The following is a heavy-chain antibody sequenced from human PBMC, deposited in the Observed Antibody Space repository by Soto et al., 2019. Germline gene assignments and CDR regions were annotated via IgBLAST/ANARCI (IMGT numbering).Heavy chain of an antibody. CDR1: GFTFSSYA. J-gene: IGHJ4*02. CDR3: AKDNYDSSGYYLYYFDY. CDR2: ISGSGGST. Sequence: EVQLLESGGGLVQPGGSLRLSCEASGFTFSSYAMSWVRQAPGKGLGWVSAISGSGGSTYYADSVKGRFTISRDNSKNTLYLQMNSLRAEDTAVYYCAKDNYDSSGYYLYYFDYWGQGTLVTVSS. V-gene: IGHV3-23*01. D-gene: IGHD3-22*01.